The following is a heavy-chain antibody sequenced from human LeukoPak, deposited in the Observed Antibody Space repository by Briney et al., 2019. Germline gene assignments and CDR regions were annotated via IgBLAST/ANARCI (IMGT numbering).Heavy chain of an antibody. CDR1: GDSISNYY. D-gene: IGHD1-7*01. CDR2: IYYSGST. CDR3: ARVPGGGTAAN. J-gene: IGHJ3*01. V-gene: IGHV4-59*01. Sequence: SETLSLTCTVSGDSISNYYWSWIRQPPGKGLEWIGYIYYSGSTNYNPSLKSRVTISVDMSKNQFSLRLSSVTTADTAVYYCARVPGGGTAANWGQGTMVTVSS.